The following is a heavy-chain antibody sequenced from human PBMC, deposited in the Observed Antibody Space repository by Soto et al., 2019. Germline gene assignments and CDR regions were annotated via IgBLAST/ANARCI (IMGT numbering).Heavy chain of an antibody. CDR2: IYYDGTI. J-gene: IGHJ5*02. CDR3: ARQSLRRPFGRLILVALDS. V-gene: IGHV4-59*08. CDR1: GGSISGYY. Sequence: SETLSLTCTVSGGSISGYYWAWVRQPPERGLEWIGFIYYDGTISSNPSLNSRVTLSVDTSKNQFSLNLNSVAAADTAVYSCARQSLRRPFGRLILVALDSWGLGSLVTVSS. D-gene: IGHD3-16*02.